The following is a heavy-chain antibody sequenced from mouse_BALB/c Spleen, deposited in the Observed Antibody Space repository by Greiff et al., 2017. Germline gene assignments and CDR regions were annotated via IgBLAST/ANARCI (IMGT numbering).Heavy chain of an antibody. CDR1: GFTFSSYA. D-gene: IGHD1-2*01. CDR3: ARQYYGHYWYFEV. J-gene: IGHJ1*01. CDR2: ISSGGSYT. V-gene: IGHV5-9-3*01. Sequence: DVQLVESGGGLVKPGGSLKLSCAASGFTFSSYAMSWVRQTPAKRLEWVATISSGGSYTYYPDSVKGRFTISRDNAKNTLYLQMSSLRSEDTAMYYCARQYYGHYWYFEVWGAGTTVTVSA.